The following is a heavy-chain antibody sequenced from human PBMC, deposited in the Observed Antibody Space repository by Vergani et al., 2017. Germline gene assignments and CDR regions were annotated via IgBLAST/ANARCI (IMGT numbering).Heavy chain of an antibody. CDR3: ARSGRWLQFRNWFDP. CDR1: GGSISSYY. D-gene: IGHD5-24*01. Sequence: QVQLQESGPGLVKPSETLSLTCTVSGGSISSYYWSWIRQPPGKGLEWIGYNYYSGSTNYNPSLKSRVTISVDTSKNQFSLKLSSVTAADTAVYYCARSGRWLQFRNWFDPWGQGTLVTVSS. V-gene: IGHV4-59*01. J-gene: IGHJ5*02. CDR2: NYYSGST.